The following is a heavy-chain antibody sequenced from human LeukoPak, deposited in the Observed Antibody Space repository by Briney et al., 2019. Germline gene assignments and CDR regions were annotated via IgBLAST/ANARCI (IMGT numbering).Heavy chain of an antibody. J-gene: IGHJ3*02. CDR1: GFTFSNYG. Sequence: GGSLRLSWAASGFTFSNYGMQWVRQAPGKGLEWVAFIRYDGSNNYYADSVKGRFTISRDNSKNTLDLQMTSLSAEDTAVYYCAKDKGVATVESDAFDIWGQGTMVTVSS. CDR3: AKDKGVATVESDAFDI. CDR2: IRYDGSNN. V-gene: IGHV3-30*02. D-gene: IGHD6-13*01.